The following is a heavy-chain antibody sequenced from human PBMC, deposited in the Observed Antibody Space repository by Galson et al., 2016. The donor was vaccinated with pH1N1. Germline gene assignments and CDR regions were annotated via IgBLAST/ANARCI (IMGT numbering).Heavy chain of an antibody. CDR3: ARSPGYMVTALDN. CDR1: GGTFSSFG. CDR2: IIGMFAKT. Sequence: SGGTFSSFGISWVRQAPGQGLEWMGGIIGMFAKTNYAQKFQGRVTITADELTSTAYTDLSSLTSEDTAVYYCARSPGYMVTALDNWGHGTLVTVSS. D-gene: IGHD2-21*02. J-gene: IGHJ4*01. V-gene: IGHV1-69*01.